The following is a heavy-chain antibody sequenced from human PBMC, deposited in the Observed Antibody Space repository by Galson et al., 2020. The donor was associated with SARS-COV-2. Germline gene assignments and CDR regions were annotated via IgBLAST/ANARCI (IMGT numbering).Heavy chain of an antibody. CDR3: TRLRGNDFDNAVGAFDF. Sequence: WGSLRLSCAASGFTFDNFCMSWVRQVPGKGLELVCVINWCGASTGYSDSVKGRFFISIDNACNSIYLQMNSLRAEDKALYFCTRLRGNDFDNAVGAFDFWGQGTLVTVSS. J-gene: IGHJ3*01. CDR2: INWCGAST. V-gene: IGHV3-20*04. CDR1: GFTFDNFC. D-gene: IGHD3-22*01.